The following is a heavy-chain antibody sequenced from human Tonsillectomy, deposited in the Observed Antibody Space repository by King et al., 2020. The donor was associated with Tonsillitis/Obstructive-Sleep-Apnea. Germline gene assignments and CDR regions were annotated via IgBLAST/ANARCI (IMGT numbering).Heavy chain of an antibody. J-gene: IGHJ4*02. CDR1: GGTFSSYA. CDR2: IIPIFGTA. D-gene: IGHD3-16*01. CDR3: AFGGLSLTLILWFDY. V-gene: IGHV1-69*01. Sequence: QLVQSGAEVKKPGSSVKVSCKASGGTFSSYAISWVRQAPGQGLEWMGGIIPIFGTANYAQKFQGRVTITADESTTTAYMVLGSLRSEDTAVYYGAFGGLSLTLILWFDYWGQGTLVTVSS.